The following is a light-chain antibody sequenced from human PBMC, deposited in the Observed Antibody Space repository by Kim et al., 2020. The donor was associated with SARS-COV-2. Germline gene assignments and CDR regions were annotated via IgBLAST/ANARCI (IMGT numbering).Light chain of an antibody. J-gene: IGKJ1*01. CDR3: QQYNTWPRT. Sequence: IVMTQSPATLSVSPGERATLSCRASESLSSNIAWYQQKPGQAPRLLVYGASTRATGIPGRFSGSGSGTEFTLTISSLQSEDFAVYYCQQYNTWPRTFGQGTKVDIK. V-gene: IGKV3-15*01. CDR1: ESLSSN. CDR2: GAS.